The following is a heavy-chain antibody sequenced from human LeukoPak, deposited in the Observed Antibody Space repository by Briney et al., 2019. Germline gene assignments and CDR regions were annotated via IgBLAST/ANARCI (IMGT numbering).Heavy chain of an antibody. D-gene: IGHD4-17*01. J-gene: IGHJ3*02. Sequence: PGGSLRLSCAASGFTLSSYWMHWARQAPGKGLVWVSRIKTDGSRASYADSVKGRFTISRDDAKNTLYLQMNSLRAEDTAVYYCSREGGDYDDAFDIWGQGTMVTVSS. CDR3: SREGGDYDDAFDI. V-gene: IGHV3-74*01. CDR2: IKTDGSRA. CDR1: GFTLSSYW.